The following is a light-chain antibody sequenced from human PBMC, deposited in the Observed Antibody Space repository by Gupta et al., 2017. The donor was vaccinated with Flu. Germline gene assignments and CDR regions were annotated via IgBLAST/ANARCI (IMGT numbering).Light chain of an antibody. Sequence: SYVLTQPPSVSVAPGQTARIICGGNNIGSKSVHWYQQKPGQAPVLVVYDDNDRPSGIPEQFSGSNSGNTATLTISRVEAGDEADYDCQVWDSSSDHWLFGGGTKLTV. CDR1: NIGSKS. V-gene: IGLV3-21*02. CDR3: QVWDSSSDHWL. CDR2: DDN. J-gene: IGLJ3*02.